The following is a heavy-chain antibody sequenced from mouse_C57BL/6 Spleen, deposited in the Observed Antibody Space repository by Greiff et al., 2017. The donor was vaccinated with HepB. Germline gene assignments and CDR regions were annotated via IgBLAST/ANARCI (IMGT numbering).Heavy chain of an antibody. CDR3: ARGRDYGYFDV. CDR1: GYAFSSSW. CDR2: IYPGDGDT. V-gene: IGHV1-82*01. Sequence: QVQLQQSGPELVKPGASVKISCKASGYAFSSSWMNWVKQRPGKGLEWIGRIYPGDGDTNYNGKFKGKATLTADKSSSTAYMQLSSLTSEDSAVYFCARGRDYGYFDVWGTGTTVTVSS. J-gene: IGHJ1*03.